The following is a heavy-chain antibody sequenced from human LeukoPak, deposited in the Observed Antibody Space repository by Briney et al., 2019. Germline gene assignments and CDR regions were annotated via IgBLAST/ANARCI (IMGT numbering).Heavy chain of an antibody. CDR3: ASLGSGSSRIIDFDY. J-gene: IGHJ4*02. D-gene: IGHD3-10*01. CDR1: GYTFTSYG. CDR2: ISAYNGNT. Sequence: ASVKVSCKASGYTFTSYGISWVRQAPGQGLEWMGWISAYNGNTNYAQKLQGRVTMTRDTSTSTVYMELSSPRSEDTAVYYCASLGSGSSRIIDFDYWGQGTLVTVSS. V-gene: IGHV1-18*01.